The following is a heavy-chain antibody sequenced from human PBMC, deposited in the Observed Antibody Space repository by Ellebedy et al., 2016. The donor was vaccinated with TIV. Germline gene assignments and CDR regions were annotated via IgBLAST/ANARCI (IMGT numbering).Heavy chain of an antibody. CDR3: ARDTTSDY. J-gene: IGHJ4*02. CDR1: GFTFSTYW. Sequence: PGGSLRLSCAASGFTFSTYWMDRVRLAPGKGPEWVGRSRNKAKSYTTDYAASVKGRFTISRDDSKNSLYLQMNSLKTEDTAIYYCARDTTSDYWGQGALVTVSS. CDR2: SRNKAKSYTT. D-gene: IGHD1-1*01. V-gene: IGHV3-72*01.